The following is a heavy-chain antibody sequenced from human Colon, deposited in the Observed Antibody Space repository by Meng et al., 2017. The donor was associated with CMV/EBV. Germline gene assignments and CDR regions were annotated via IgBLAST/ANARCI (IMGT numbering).Heavy chain of an antibody. CDR1: GFTFSTYW. CDR3: TRDSEPSGNGGWSLVGAFDV. V-gene: IGHV3-74*01. J-gene: IGHJ3*01. Sequence: SCEASGFTFSTYWMHWVRQGPGKGLVWVARINSDGSMTSYADAVKGRSNISRDNAKNSLFLQINSLTSDDTGVYFCTRDSEPSGNGGWSLVGAFDVWGQGTTVTVSS. CDR2: INSDGSMT. D-gene: IGHD6-19*01.